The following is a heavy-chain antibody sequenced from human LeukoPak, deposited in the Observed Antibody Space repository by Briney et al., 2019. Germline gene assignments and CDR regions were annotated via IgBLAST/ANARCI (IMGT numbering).Heavy chain of an antibody. J-gene: IGHJ4*02. CDR3: ARDHGYCDWLGY. Sequence: PGRSLRLSCVGSGFTFSSYAMHWVRQAPGKGLEWVAVISYDGSNNAYADSVKGRFTISRDNSKNMMFLQMSSLTPEDTAVYYCARDHGYCDWLGYWGQGTLVTVSS. V-gene: IGHV3-30-3*01. D-gene: IGHD3-9*01. CDR1: GFTFSSYA. CDR2: ISYDGSNN.